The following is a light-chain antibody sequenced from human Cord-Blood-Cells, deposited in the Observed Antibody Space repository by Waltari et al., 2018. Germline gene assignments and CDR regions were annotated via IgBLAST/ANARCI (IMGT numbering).Light chain of an antibody. Sequence: QSALTQPASVSGSPGQSITISCTGTSSDVGSYNLVSWYQQHPGKAPKLRIYEGSKRPSGVSTRFSVSKSCNTASLTISGLQAEDEADYYCCSYAGSYVFGTGTKVTVL. V-gene: IGLV2-23*01. CDR1: SSDVGSYNL. CDR3: CSYAGSYV. CDR2: EGS. J-gene: IGLJ1*01.